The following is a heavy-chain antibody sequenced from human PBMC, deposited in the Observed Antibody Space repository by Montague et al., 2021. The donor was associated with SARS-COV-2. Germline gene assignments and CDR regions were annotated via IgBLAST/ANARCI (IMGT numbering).Heavy chain of an antibody. D-gene: IGHD5-12*01. Sequence: SETLSLTCTVSGGSISSNNYYWDWIRQPPGKGLEWIGSIYDSGSTYHNPSLKSRVTISEDTSKNHFSLKLNSVTAADTAVYYCARRGRKLLPVATTIGGFDIWGQGTMVTASS. CDR1: GGSISSNNYY. CDR3: ARRGRKLLPVATTIGGFDI. V-gene: IGHV4-39*02. CDR2: IYDSGST. J-gene: IGHJ3*02.